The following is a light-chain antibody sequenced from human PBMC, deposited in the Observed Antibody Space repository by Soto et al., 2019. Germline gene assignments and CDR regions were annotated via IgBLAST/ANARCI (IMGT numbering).Light chain of an antibody. CDR3: QQPFSWPYT. J-gene: IGKJ2*01. Sequence: EIVLTQSPATLSLSPGESATLSCRASESLSTLLAWYQQKPGQAPRLLMYDASHRATGTPLRFSGSGSGTDFTLTISSLETEDFAVYYCQQPFSWPYTFGQGTKLE. V-gene: IGKV3-11*01. CDR2: DAS. CDR1: ESLSTL.